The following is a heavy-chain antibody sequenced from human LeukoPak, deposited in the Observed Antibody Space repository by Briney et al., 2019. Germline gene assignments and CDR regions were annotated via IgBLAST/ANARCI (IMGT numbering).Heavy chain of an antibody. CDR1: GFTFSSYA. J-gene: IGHJ4*02. D-gene: IGHD3-3*01. V-gene: IGHV3-23*01. Sequence: GGSLRLSCAASGFTFSSYAMSWVRQAPGKELEWVSAISGSGGSTYYADSVKGRFTISRDNSKNTLYLQMNSLRAEDTAVYYCAKYSYYDFWSGYFDYWGQGTLVTVSS. CDR2: ISGSGGST. CDR3: AKYSYYDFWSGYFDY.